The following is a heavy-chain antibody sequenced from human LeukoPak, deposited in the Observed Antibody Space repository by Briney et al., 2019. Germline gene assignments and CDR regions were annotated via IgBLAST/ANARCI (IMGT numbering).Heavy chain of an antibody. J-gene: IGHJ4*02. D-gene: IGHD3/OR15-3a*01. CDR2: ISSSSSYI. CDR3: AAYGTSEDIDY. CDR1: GFTFSSYS. Sequence: TTGGSLRLSCAASGFTFSSYSMNWVRQAPGKGLEWVSSISSSSSYIYYADPVKGRFTISRDNAKNSLYLQMNSLRAEDTAVYYCAAYGTSEDIDYWGQGTLVTVSS. V-gene: IGHV3-21*01.